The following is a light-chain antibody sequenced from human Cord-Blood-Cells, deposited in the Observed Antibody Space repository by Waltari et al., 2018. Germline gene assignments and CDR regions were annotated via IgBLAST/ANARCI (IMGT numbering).Light chain of an antibody. CDR2: GAS. CDR1: PSVSSSY. V-gene: IGKV3-20*01. Sequence: EIVLTQSPGTLSLSPGERATLSCRASPSVSSSYLAWYQQKPGQAPRHLIYGASSRATGIPDRFSGSGSGTDFTLTISRLEPEDFAVYYCQQYGSSRGYTFGQGTKLEIK. J-gene: IGKJ2*01. CDR3: QQYGSSRGYT.